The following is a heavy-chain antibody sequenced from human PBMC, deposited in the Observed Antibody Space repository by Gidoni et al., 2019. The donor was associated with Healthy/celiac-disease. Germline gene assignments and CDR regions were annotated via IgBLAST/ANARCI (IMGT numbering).Heavy chain of an antibody. D-gene: IGHD1-26*01. Sequence: EVQLWWSGGGLVQPEGSLGLSCPASGFTFRSYAMSWVRQAPGKGLEWVSAISGSGGSTYYADSVKGRFTISRDNAKNTLYLQMNSLRAEDTAVYYCAKDGEIVGANYYFDYWGQGTLVTVSS. V-gene: IGHV3-23*01. J-gene: IGHJ4*02. CDR2: ISGSGGST. CDR3: AKDGEIVGANYYFDY. CDR1: GFTFRSYA.